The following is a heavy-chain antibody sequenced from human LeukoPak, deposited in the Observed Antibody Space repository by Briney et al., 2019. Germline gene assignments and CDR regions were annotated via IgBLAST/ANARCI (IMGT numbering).Heavy chain of an antibody. J-gene: IGHJ4*02. CDR2: IYYSGST. CDR1: GGSISSYY. V-gene: IGHV4-59*01. CDR3: ARSKVVSLFNY. D-gene: IGHD2-21*01. Sequence: SETLSLTCTVSGGSISSYYWSWIRQPPGKGLEWIGYIYYSGSTNYNPSLKSRVTISVDTSKNQFSLKLSSVTAADTAVDYCARSKVVSLFNYWGQGTLVTVSS.